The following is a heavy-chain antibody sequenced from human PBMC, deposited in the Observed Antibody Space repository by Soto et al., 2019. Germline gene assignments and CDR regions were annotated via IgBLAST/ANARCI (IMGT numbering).Heavy chain of an antibody. D-gene: IGHD6-13*01. CDR2: TRNKANSYTT. CDR3: ARGMYSSSWELLY. J-gene: IGHJ4*02. CDR1: GFTFSDHY. V-gene: IGHV3-72*01. Sequence: GGSLRLSCAASGFTFSDHYMDWVRQAPGKGLEWVGRTRNKANSYTTEYAASVKGRFTISRDDSKNSLYLQMNSLKTEDTAVYYCARGMYSSSWELLYWGQGTLVTVSS.